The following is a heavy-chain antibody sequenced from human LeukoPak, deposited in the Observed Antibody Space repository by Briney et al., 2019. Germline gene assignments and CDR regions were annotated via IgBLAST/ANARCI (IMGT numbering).Heavy chain of an antibody. CDR3: ARGTGYCSGGSCYSGHNWFDP. J-gene: IGHJ5*02. V-gene: IGHV3-7*01. Sequence: PGGSLRLSCAASGFTFSSYWMSWVRQAPGKGLEWVANIKQDGSEKYYVDSVKGRFTISRDKAKNSLYLQMNSLRAEDTAVYYCARGTGYCSGGSCYSGHNWFDPWGQGTLVTVSS. CDR2: IKQDGSEK. CDR1: GFTFSSYW. D-gene: IGHD2-15*01.